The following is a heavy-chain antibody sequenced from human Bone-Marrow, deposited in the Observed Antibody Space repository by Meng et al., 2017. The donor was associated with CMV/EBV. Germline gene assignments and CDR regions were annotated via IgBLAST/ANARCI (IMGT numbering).Heavy chain of an antibody. Sequence: ASVKVSCKASGNTFTTYYMHWVRQAPGQGLEWMGWMNPNSGNTGYAQKFQGRVTMTRNTSTSTAYMELSSLRSEDTALYYCARGTRSQDYWGQGTLVTVSS. V-gene: IGHV1-8*02. CDR3: ARGTRSQDY. CDR2: MNPNSGNT. J-gene: IGHJ4*02. CDR1: GNTFTTYY. D-gene: IGHD3-10*01.